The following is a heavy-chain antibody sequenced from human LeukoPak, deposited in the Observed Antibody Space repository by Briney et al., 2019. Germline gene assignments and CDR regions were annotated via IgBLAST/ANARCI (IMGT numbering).Heavy chain of an antibody. J-gene: IGHJ4*02. V-gene: IGHV3-7*03. CDR3: ARVPYGDYVDY. Sequence: PGGSLRLSCAASGFTFSSYWVSWVRQAPGKGLEWVANIKQDGSEKYYVDSVKGRFTISRDNAKNSLYLQMNSLRAEDTAVYYCARVPYGDYVDYWGQGTLVTVSS. D-gene: IGHD4-17*01. CDR1: GFTFSSYW. CDR2: IKQDGSEK.